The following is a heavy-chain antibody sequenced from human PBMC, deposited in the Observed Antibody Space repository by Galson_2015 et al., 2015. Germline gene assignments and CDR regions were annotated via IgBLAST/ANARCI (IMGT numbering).Heavy chain of an antibody. V-gene: IGHV5-51*01. D-gene: IGHD1-26*01. CDR3: ARHRGARSEKRAFDY. J-gene: IGHJ4*02. Sequence: QSGAEVKKPGESLKISCDTYGYSFTHYWIGWVRQKPGKGLEWMGIIYPGDSDTRYNPLFQGQVTISADKSISTAYLQWSSLKPSDTAIYYCARHRGARSEKRAFDYWGQGILVTVSS. CDR2: IYPGDSDT. CDR1: GYSFTHYW.